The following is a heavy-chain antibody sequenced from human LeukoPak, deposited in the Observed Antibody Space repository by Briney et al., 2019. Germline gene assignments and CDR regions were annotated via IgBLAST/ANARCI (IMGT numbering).Heavy chain of an antibody. J-gene: IGHJ4*03. D-gene: IGHD1-1*01. CDR3: ARGPTISETGYFDY. Sequence: PSGTLSLTCAVYGGSFSTYYWSWIRQSPGKGLEWIAEINHRGDTNYNPSVKSRVTISVDTSKNQFSLKVSSLTAAGTAVYYCARGPTISETGYFDYWGQGTLVTVSS. V-gene: IGHV4-34*01. CDR1: GGSFSTYY. CDR2: INHRGDT.